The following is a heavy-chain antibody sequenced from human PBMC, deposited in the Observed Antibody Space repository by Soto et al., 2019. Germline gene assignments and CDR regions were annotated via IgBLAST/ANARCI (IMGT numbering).Heavy chain of an antibody. Sequence: PSETLSLTCTVSGGSISSGGYYWSWIRQHPGKGLEWIGYIYNSGSTYYNPSLKSRVTKSVDTSKNQFSLKLSSVTAADTAVYYCARARWRGTMVPWGQGTLVTVSS. D-gene: IGHD3-10*01. V-gene: IGHV4-31*03. J-gene: IGHJ5*02. CDR1: GGSISSGGYY. CDR3: ARARWRGTMVP. CDR2: IYNSGST.